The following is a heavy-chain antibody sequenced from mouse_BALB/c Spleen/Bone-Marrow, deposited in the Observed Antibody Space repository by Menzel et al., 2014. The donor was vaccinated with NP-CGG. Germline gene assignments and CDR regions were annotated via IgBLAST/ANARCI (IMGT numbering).Heavy chain of an antibody. CDR2: IWAGGST. D-gene: IGHD2-2*01. CDR3: ARRGNGYYFDY. CDR1: GFSFTSYG. J-gene: IGHJ2*01. V-gene: IGHV2-9*02. Sequence: VKVVESGPGLVTPSQSLSITCTVSGFSFTSYGVHWVRQPPGKGLEWLGVIWAGGSTNYNSALMSRLSISKDNSKSQVFLKMNSLQTDDTAMYYCARRGNGYYFDYWGQGTTLTVSS.